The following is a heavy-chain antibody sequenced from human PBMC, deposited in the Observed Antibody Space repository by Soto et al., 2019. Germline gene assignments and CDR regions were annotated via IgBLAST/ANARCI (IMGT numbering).Heavy chain of an antibody. D-gene: IGHD3-10*01. CDR2: IGFAGDT. V-gene: IGHV3-13*01. Sequence: GSLRIYCGASVFIFSNFDMHWVRQTTEKGLEWVSGIGFAGDTNYSGSVKGRFTISRENAKNSLFLQMNSLRVGDTAVYYCVRGLPGGFDPWGQGTLVTVSS. CDR1: VFIFSNFD. CDR3: VRGLPGGFDP. J-gene: IGHJ5*02.